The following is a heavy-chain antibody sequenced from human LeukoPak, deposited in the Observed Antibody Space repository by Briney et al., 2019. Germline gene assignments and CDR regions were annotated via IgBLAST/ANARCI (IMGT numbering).Heavy chain of an antibody. Sequence: PGGSLRLSCTASGFTFGDYAMSWVRQAPGKGLEWVGFIRSKAYGGTTEYAASVKGRFTISRDNAKNSLYLQMNSLRAEDTAVYYCARVRITATTPYCYCMDVWGKGTTVTVSS. CDR2: IRSKAYGGTT. D-gene: IGHD1-7*01. CDR1: GFTFGDYA. CDR3: ARVRITATTPYCYCMDV. J-gene: IGHJ6*03. V-gene: IGHV3-49*04.